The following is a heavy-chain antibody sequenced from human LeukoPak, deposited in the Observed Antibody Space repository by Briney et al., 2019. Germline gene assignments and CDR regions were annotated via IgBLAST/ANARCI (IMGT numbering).Heavy chain of an antibody. J-gene: IGHJ4*02. D-gene: IGHD3-22*01. Sequence: SETLSLTCTVPGGFISTYYWSWIRQPPGKGLEWIGYIYYSGTTKYNPSLKSRVTISVDTSKNQFSLKLSSVTAADTAVYYCARGQEYYYDSSGYYPDYWGQGTLVTVSS. CDR2: IYYSGTT. V-gene: IGHV4-59*01. CDR3: ARGQEYYYDSSGYYPDY. CDR1: GGFISTYY.